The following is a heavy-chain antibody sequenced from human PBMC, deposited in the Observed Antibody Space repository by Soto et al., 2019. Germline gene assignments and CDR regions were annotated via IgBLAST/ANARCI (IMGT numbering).Heavy chain of an antibody. D-gene: IGHD2-21*02. CDR3: ARHDTEEDIVVVTAAIDY. J-gene: IGHJ4*02. CDR1: GGSISSSSYY. Sequence: QLQLQESGPGLVKPSETLSLTCTVSGGSISSSSYYWGWIRQPPGKGLEWIGSIYYSGSTYYNPSLKSRVTISVDTSKNQFSLKLSSVTAADTAVYYCARHDTEEDIVVVTAAIDYWGQGTLVTVSS. V-gene: IGHV4-39*01. CDR2: IYYSGST.